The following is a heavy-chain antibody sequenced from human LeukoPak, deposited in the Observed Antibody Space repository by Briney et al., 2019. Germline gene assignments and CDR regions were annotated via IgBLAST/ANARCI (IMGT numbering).Heavy chain of an antibody. J-gene: IGHJ5*02. D-gene: IGHD5-18*01. V-gene: IGHV3-30*18. CDR1: GFTFSSYG. CDR3: AKGLTAMVMAWFDP. CDR2: ISYDGSNK. Sequence: PGRSLRLSCAASGFTFSSYGMHWVRQAPGKGLEWVAVISYDGSNKYYADSVKGRFTISRDNSKNTLYLQMNSLRAEDTAVYYCAKGLTAMVMAWFDPWGQGTLVTVSS.